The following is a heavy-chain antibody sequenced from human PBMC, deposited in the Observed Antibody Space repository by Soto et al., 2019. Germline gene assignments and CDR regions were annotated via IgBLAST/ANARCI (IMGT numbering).Heavy chain of an antibody. D-gene: IGHD6-6*01. CDR1: GGSISSYY. J-gene: IGHJ4*02. Sequence: SETLSLTCTVSGGSISSYYWSWIRQPPGKGLEWIGYIYYSGSTNYNPSLKSRVTISVDTSKNQFSLKLSSVTAADTAVYYCARSRGSIASTGFDYWGQGTLVTVSS. CDR2: IYYSGST. CDR3: ARSRGSIASTGFDY. V-gene: IGHV4-59*01.